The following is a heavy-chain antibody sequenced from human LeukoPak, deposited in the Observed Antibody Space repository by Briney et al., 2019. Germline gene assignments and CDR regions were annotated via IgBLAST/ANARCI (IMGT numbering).Heavy chain of an antibody. CDR2: ISGGSEDT. CDR3: ARTIAQYSNSWLYFYYGLDV. Sequence: GGSLRLSCAASGFTFSSYGMHWVRQAPGKGLEWVSSISGGSEDTYYADSVKGRFTISRDNSKSTLNLQLNSLRAEDTAVYYCARTIAQYSNSWLYFYYGLDVWGQGTTVTVSS. D-gene: IGHD6-13*01. V-gene: IGHV3-23*01. CDR1: GFTFSSYG. J-gene: IGHJ6*02.